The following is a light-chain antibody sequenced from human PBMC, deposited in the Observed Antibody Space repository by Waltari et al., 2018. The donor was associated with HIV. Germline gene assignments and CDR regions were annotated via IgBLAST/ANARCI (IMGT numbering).Light chain of an antibody. CDR3: HQYNNFPLT. Sequence: DTEMIQPTTSLSPVVGDRVTITCRPSQNVANWLSWFQQTPGKAPKSLIYTASSLQRGVPSRFSGSGSGTNFTLTINNLQPEDSGIYYCHQYNNFPLTFGGGTKVEIK. CDR1: QNVANW. V-gene: IGKV1-16*01. CDR2: TAS. J-gene: IGKJ4*01.